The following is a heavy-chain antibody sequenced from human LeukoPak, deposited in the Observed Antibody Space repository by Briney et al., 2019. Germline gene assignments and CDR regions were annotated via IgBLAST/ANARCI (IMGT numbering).Heavy chain of an antibody. CDR2: ISSSSSYI. V-gene: IGHV3-21*01. D-gene: IGHD4-11*01. CDR3: ARDSNSNGHRSSRGFDY. CDR1: GFTFSSDS. Sequence: GGSLSLSCAASGFTFSSDSMNWVRQAPGKGLEWVSSISSSSSYIYYANSMKGRFTISTDNPKNSLYLQVNRLRAEDPAVYYCARDSNSNGHRSSRGFDYWGQGTLVTVPS. J-gene: IGHJ4*02.